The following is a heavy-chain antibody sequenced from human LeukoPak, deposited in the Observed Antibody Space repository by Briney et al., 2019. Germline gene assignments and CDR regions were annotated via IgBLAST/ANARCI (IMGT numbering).Heavy chain of an antibody. J-gene: IGHJ6*03. Sequence: SVKVSCKASGGTFSSYAMSWVRQAPGQGLEWMGGIISIFGTANYAQKFQGRATITADESTSTAYMKLSSLRSEDTAVYYCARDRVVEYSSSYYYMDVWGKGTTVTVSS. CDR3: ARDRVVEYSSSYYYMDV. CDR1: GGTFSSYA. D-gene: IGHD6-6*01. CDR2: IISIFGTA. V-gene: IGHV1-69*13.